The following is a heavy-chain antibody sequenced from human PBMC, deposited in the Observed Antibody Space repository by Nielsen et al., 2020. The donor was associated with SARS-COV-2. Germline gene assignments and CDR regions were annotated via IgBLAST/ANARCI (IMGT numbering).Heavy chain of an antibody. CDR1: GFTFSNAW. CDR2: IKSKTDGGTT. Sequence: GGSLRLSCAASGFTFSNAWMSWVRQAPGKGLEWVGRIKSKTDGGTTDYAAPVKGRFTISRDDSKNTLYLQMNSLKTEDTAVYYCTTDLLWFGELSSLWGQGTLVTVSS. J-gene: IGHJ4*02. D-gene: IGHD3-10*01. CDR3: TTDLLWFGELSSL. V-gene: IGHV3-15*01.